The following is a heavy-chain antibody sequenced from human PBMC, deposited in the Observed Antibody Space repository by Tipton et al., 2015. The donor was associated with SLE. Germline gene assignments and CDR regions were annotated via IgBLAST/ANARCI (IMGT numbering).Heavy chain of an antibody. CDR2: IYYSGST. CDR1: GGSISSGGYY. Sequence: TLSLTCTVSGGSISSGGYYWSWIRQHPGKGLEWIGYIYYSGSTYYNPSLKSRVTISVDTSKNQFSLKLSSVTAADTAVYYCARDRYYYDSSGYSDYWGQGTLVTVSS. CDR3: ARDRYYYDSSGYSDY. J-gene: IGHJ4*02. V-gene: IGHV4-31*03. D-gene: IGHD3-22*01.